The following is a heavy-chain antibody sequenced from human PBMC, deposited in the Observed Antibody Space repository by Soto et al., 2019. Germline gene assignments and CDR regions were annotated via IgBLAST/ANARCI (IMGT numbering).Heavy chain of an antibody. J-gene: IGHJ5*02. CDR1: GGSVSSGSYY. V-gene: IGHV4-61*01. CDR2: IYYSGST. D-gene: IGHD3-3*01. Sequence: PSETLSLTCTVSGGSVSSGSYYWSWIRQPPGKGLEWIGYIYYSGSTNYNPSLKSRVTISVDTSKNQFSLKLSSVTAADTAVYYCARDGYYDLNWFDPWGQGTLVTVSS. CDR3: ARDGYYDLNWFDP.